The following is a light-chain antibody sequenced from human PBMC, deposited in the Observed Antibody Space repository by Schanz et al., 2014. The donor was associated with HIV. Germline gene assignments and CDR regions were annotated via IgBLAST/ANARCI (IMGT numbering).Light chain of an antibody. J-gene: IGKJ1*01. V-gene: IGKV1-39*01. CDR3: QQSYSTPFT. Sequence: DIQMTQSPSSLSASVGDRVTITCRASQSIRSDLNWYQQKPGKAPELLIYAASTLQSGVPSRFSGSGSGTDFTLTISSLQPEDFATYYCQQSYSTPFTFGQGTKVEIK. CDR2: AAS. CDR1: QSIRSD.